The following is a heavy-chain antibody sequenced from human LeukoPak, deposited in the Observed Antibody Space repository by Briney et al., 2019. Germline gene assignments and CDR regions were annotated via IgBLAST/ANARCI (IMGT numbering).Heavy chain of an antibody. Sequence: GGSLRLSCAASRFTFSSYDMNWVRQAPGKGLEWVSFISSSSSAIYYADSVKGRFTISRDNSKNTLYLQMNSLRAEDTAVYYCARFYDSSGYYYEPGHYFDYWGQGTLVTVSS. J-gene: IGHJ4*02. CDR2: ISSSSSAI. CDR3: ARFYDSSGYYYEPGHYFDY. V-gene: IGHV3-48*01. CDR1: RFTFSSYD. D-gene: IGHD3-22*01.